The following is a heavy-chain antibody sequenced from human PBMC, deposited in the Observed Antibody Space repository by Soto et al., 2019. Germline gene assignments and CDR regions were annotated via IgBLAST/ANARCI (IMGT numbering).Heavy chain of an antibody. Sequence: GGSLRLSCAASGFPCSSYSMNWVRQAPGKGLEWVSYISSSSSTIYYADSVKGRFTISRDNAKNSLYLQMNSLRAEDTAVYYCASGCSGGSCYRTRGAFDIWGQGTMVTVSS. D-gene: IGHD2-15*01. CDR3: ASGCSGGSCYRTRGAFDI. J-gene: IGHJ3*02. CDR1: GFPCSSYS. V-gene: IGHV3-48*01. CDR2: ISSSSSTI.